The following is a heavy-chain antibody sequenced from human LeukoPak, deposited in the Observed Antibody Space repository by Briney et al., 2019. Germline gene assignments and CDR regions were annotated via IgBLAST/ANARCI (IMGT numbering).Heavy chain of an antibody. D-gene: IGHD3-3*01. CDR2: IWFDGSVK. J-gene: IGHJ4*02. CDR3: AKDTAVQFLEPAF. V-gene: IGHV3-33*06. CDR1: GFTFNTFG. Sequence: GGSLRLSCAASGFTFNTFGMHWVRQAPGQGLEWVAAIWFDGSVKHYSDAVKGRFIISRDNSLNTLYLQMNSLRVEDTATYYCAKDTAVQFLEPAFWGQGTLVTVSS.